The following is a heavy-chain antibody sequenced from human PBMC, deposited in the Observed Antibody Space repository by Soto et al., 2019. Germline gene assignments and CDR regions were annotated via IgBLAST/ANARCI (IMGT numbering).Heavy chain of an antibody. V-gene: IGHV4-39*01. CDR2: IYYSGST. CDR1: GGSVRSSTYY. Sequence: QLRLQESGPGLVKSSETLSLTCTVSGGSVRSSTYYWGWIRQSPGKGLEWIGSIYYSGSTHNNPSLKSRVTMSVDPYTNQFSLKLMSVTAADTAIYYCTRHEGGAAADRPLDYWGQGTLVTVSS. D-gene: IGHD6-13*01. J-gene: IGHJ4*02. CDR3: TRHEGGAAADRPLDY.